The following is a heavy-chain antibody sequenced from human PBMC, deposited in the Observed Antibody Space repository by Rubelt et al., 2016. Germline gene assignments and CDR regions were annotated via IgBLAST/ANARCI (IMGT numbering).Heavy chain of an antibody. Sequence: QPGGSLRLSCAASGFTFSSYEMNWVRQAPGKGLEWVSYISSSGSTIYYADSVKGRFTISRDNAKNSLYLQMNSLRAEDTAVYYCASSGQGIRDDAFDIWGQGTMVTVSS. D-gene: IGHD6-19*01. CDR3: ASSGQGIRDDAFDI. CDR2: ISSSGSTI. V-gene: IGHV3-48*03. CDR1: GFTFSSYE. J-gene: IGHJ3*02.